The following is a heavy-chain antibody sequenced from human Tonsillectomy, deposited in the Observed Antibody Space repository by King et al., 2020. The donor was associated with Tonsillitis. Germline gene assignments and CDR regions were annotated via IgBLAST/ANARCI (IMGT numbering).Heavy chain of an antibody. J-gene: IGHJ6*02. D-gene: IGHD1-7*01. CDR2: ISYDGSNK. V-gene: IGHV3-30-3*01. CDR3: ARETVTTTFHWVCMYGMDV. Sequence: VQLVESGGGVVQPGRSLRLSCAASGFTFSSYAMHWVRQAPGKGLEWVAVISYDGSNKYYADSVRGRFTISRDNSKNTRYLKMNSLRAEDTAVYYCARETVTTTFHWVCMYGMDVWGQGTTVTVSS. CDR1: GFTFSSYA.